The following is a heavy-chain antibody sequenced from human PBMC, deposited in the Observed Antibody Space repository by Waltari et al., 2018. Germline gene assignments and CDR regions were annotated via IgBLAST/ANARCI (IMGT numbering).Heavy chain of an antibody. CDR3: ARSYYYDRRANYPSLGAFDS. D-gene: IGHD3-22*01. Sequence: QVQLVQSGAEVKKPGSSVKVSCKASGDTFRRYAISWVRQAPGKGLEWMGGIIPFFGTTNYAQKFQGRVTMTADEPTSTAYVELSSLKSEDTAVYFCARSYYYDRRANYPSLGAFDSWGQGTLVTVSS. J-gene: IGHJ4*02. CDR1: GDTFRRYA. CDR2: IIPFFGTT. V-gene: IGHV1-69*12.